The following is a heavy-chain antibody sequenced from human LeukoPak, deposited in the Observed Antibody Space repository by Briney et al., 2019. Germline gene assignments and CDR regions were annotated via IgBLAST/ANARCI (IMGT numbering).Heavy chain of an antibody. D-gene: IGHD6-19*01. CDR2: ISGSGGST. J-gene: IGHJ3*02. V-gene: IGHV3-23*01. Sequence: GGSLRLSCAASGFTFSSYAMSWVRQAPGKGLEWVSAISGSGGSTYYADSVKGRFTISRDNSKNTLYLQMNSLRAEDTAVYYCVYSSGGWGAFDIWGQGTMVTVSS. CDR1: GFTFSSYA. CDR3: VYSSGGWGAFDI.